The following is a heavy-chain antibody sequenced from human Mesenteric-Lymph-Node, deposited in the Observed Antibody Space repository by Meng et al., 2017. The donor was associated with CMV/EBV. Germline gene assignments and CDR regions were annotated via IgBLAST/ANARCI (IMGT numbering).Heavy chain of an antibody. CDR2: IWYDGSNK. V-gene: IGHV3-33*06. D-gene: IGHD6-13*01. CDR3: AKGRGSSWFGGGDFDF. Sequence: SCVASGFTFSGYGFHWVRQAPGKGLEWVAVIWYDGSNKYYADSVRGRFTISRDNSKNTLFLQMDSLRAEDTAVYYCAKGRGSSWFGGGDFDFWGQGTLVTVSS. J-gene: IGHJ4*02. CDR1: GFTFSGYG.